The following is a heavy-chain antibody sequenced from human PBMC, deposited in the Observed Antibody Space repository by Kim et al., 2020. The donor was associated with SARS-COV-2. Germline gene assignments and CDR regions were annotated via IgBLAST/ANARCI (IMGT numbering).Heavy chain of an antibody. J-gene: IGHJ6*02. Sequence: GGSLRLSCAASGFTVSSNYMSWVRQAPGKGLEWVSVIYSGGSTYYADSVKGRFTISRDNSKNTLYLQLNSLRAEDTAVDYCARGDQDYYYGMDDWGQRTTVTLS. CDR2: IYSGGST. CDR3: ARGDQDYYYGMDD. V-gene: IGHV3-53*01. CDR1: GFTVSSNY.